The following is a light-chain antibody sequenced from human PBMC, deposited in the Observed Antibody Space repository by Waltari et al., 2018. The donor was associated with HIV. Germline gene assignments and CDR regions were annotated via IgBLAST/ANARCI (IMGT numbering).Light chain of an antibody. J-gene: IGKJ2*01. Sequence: DVHMTQSPSSLSASVGERVTITCRASQPISNSLAWYQQKPGKAPKPLVYGTSRLESGVPSRFSGSGSGTDYTLTISSLQPEDFASYYCQQYYSIPNTFGQGTKLEIK. CDR3: QQYYSIPNT. CDR2: GTS. CDR1: QPISNS. V-gene: IGKV1-NL1*01.